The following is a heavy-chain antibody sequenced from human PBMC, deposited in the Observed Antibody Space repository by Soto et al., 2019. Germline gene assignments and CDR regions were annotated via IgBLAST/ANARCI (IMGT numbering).Heavy chain of an antibody. CDR1: GYIFSSYW. J-gene: IGHJ1*01. Sequence: VESLKISCKGSGYIFSSYWICWFLQMPGKGLEWMGIIYPGDSDTRYSPSFQGQVTISADKSISTAYLQWSSLKASDTAMYYCASPVGAEYFQHWGQGTLVTVSS. CDR3: ASPVGAEYFQH. V-gene: IGHV5-51*01. D-gene: IGHD1-26*01. CDR2: IYPGDSDT.